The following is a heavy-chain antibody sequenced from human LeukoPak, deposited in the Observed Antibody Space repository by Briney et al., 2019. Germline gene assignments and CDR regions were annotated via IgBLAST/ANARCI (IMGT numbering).Heavy chain of an antibody. CDR3: ARSYYYDGSGYYYTPDC. CDR1: GGTFSSYT. D-gene: IGHD3-22*01. V-gene: IGHV1-69*02. CDR2: IIPILGIA. J-gene: IGHJ4*02. Sequence: SVKVSXKASGGTFSSYTISWVRQAPGQGLEWMGRIIPILGIANYAQKFQGRVTITADKSTSTAYMELSSLRSEDTAVYYCARSYYYDGSGYYYTPDCWGQGTLVTVSS.